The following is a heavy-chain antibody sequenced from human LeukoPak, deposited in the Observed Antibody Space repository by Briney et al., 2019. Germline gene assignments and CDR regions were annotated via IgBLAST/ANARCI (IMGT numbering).Heavy chain of an antibody. Sequence: SETLSLTCAVYGGSFSGYYWSWIRQPPGKGLEWIGEINHSGSTNYNPSLKSRVTISVDTPKNQFSLKLSSVTAADTAVYYCARVRSHRKNYYYYYMDVWGKGTTVTVSS. V-gene: IGHV4-34*01. J-gene: IGHJ6*03. CDR1: GGSFSGYY. CDR3: ARVRSHRKNYYYYYMDV. CDR2: INHSGST.